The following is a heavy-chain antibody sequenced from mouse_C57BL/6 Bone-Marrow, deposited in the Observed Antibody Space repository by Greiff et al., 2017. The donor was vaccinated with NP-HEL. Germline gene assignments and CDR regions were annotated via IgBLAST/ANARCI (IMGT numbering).Heavy chain of an antibody. CDR3: ASDYGSAWFAY. V-gene: IGHV1-50*01. J-gene: IGHJ3*01. CDR2: IDPSDSYT. D-gene: IGHD1-1*01. Sequence: VQLQQPGAELVKPGASVKLSCKASGYTFTSYWMQWVKPRPGQGLEWIGEIDPSDSYTNYNQKFKGKATLTVDTSSSTADMQLSSLTSEDAAVYYWASDYGSAWFAYWGQGTLVTVSA. CDR1: GYTFTSYW.